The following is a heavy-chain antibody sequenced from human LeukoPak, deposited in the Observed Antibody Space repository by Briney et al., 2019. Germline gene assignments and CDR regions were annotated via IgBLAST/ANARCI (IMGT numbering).Heavy chain of an antibody. D-gene: IGHD5-18*01. CDR1: GGSISNYY. Sequence: SETLSLTCTVSGGSISNYYWSWIRQPPGKGLEWIGYIYYSGSTNSNPSLKSRVTISVDTSKNQFSLKLSSVTAADTAVYYCARGTGYTYGWTNVGYYYYMDVWGKGTTVTVSS. CDR3: ARGTGYTYGWTNVGYYYYMDV. CDR2: IYYSGST. J-gene: IGHJ6*03. V-gene: IGHV4-59*01.